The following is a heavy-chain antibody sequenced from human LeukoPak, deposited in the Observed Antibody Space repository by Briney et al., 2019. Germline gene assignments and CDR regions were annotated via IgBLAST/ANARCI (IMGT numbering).Heavy chain of an antibody. V-gene: IGHV4-38-2*01. CDR1: GYSISSYYH. Sequence: PSGTLSLTCAVSGYSISSYYHWGWIRQPPGKGLEWIGSISHSGSTYYNPSLKSRVTISVDTSKNLFSLKLSSVTASDTAVYYCARQANCGGDCYSFDPWGQGTLVTVSS. D-gene: IGHD2-21*01. CDR2: ISHSGST. CDR3: ARQANCGGDCYSFDP. J-gene: IGHJ5*02.